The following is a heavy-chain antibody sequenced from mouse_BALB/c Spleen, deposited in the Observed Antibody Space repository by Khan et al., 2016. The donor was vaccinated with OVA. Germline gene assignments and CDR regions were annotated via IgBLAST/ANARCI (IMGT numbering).Heavy chain of an antibody. CDR1: GFDFSRYW. CDR3: ARPYRYDGRAWFAY. CDR2: INPDSSTI. Sequence: EVQLVESGGGLVQPGGSLKLSCAASGFDFSRYWMSWVRQAPGKGLEWIGVINPDSSTINYTPSLKDKFIISRDNAKNTLYLQMSKVRSEDTALFYCARPYRYDGRAWFAYWGQGTLVTVSA. V-gene: IGHV4-1*02. J-gene: IGHJ3*01. D-gene: IGHD2-14*01.